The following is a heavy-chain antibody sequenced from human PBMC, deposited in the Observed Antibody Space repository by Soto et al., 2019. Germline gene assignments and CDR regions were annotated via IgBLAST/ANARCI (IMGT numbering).Heavy chain of an antibody. Sequence: GGSLRLSCAASGFTFSDYGMHWVRQAPGKGLEWVAVISYDGSNKYYADSVKGRFTISRDNSKNTLYLQMNSLRAEDTAVYYCGKPDGRDSSGYPDYWGQGTLVTVSS. CDR1: GFTFSDYG. D-gene: IGHD3-22*01. J-gene: IGHJ4*02. CDR2: ISYDGSNK. V-gene: IGHV3-30*18. CDR3: GKPDGRDSSGYPDY.